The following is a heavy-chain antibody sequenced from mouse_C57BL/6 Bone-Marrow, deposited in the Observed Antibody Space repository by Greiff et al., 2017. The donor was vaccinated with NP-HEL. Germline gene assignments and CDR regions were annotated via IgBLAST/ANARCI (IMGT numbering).Heavy chain of an antibody. CDR3: ARDYYYGSSDLYWYFDV. Sequence: VQLQQSGPELVKPGASVKISCKASGYSFTGYYMNWVKQSPEKSLEWIGEINPSTGGTTYNQKFKAKATLTVDKSSSTAYMQLKSLTSEDSAVYYCARDYYYGSSDLYWYFDVWGTGTTVTVSS. J-gene: IGHJ1*03. D-gene: IGHD1-1*01. V-gene: IGHV1-42*01. CDR2: INPSTGGT. CDR1: GYSFTGYY.